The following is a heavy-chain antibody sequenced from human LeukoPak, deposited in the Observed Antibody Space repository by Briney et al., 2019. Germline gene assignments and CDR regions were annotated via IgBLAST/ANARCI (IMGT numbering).Heavy chain of an antibody. V-gene: IGHV3-30*18. CDR2: ISYDGSNQ. Sequence: GGSLRLSCAASGFTFSSYGMHWVRQAPGKGLELVAVISYDGSNQYYADSVKGRFTISRDNSKNTLYLQMNSLRGADTAVYYCAKAHTVTTLYWFDPWGQGTLVTVSS. J-gene: IGHJ5*02. D-gene: IGHD4-17*01. CDR1: GFTFSSYG. CDR3: AKAHTVTTLYWFDP.